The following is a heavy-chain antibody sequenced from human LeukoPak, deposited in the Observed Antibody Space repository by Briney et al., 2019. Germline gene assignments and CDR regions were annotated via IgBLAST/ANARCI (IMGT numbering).Heavy chain of an antibody. CDR2: ISSSSSTI. Sequence: GGSLRLSCAASGFSFSTYSMNWIRQAPGKGLEWVSFISSSSSTIYYADSVEGRFTISRDNAKNSLYLQMNSLRAEDTAVYYCARPRGYSYGYGDYWGQGTLVTVSS. CDR3: ARPRGYSYGYGDY. J-gene: IGHJ4*02. V-gene: IGHV3-48*01. CDR1: GFSFSTYS. D-gene: IGHD5-18*01.